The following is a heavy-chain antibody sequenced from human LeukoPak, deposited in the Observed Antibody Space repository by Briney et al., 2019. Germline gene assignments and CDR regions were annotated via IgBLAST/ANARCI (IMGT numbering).Heavy chain of an antibody. CDR3: AREPAYGDYSFDY. J-gene: IGHJ4*02. V-gene: IGHV1-18*01. D-gene: IGHD4-17*01. CDR1: GYTFTSYG. Sequence: ASVKVSCKASGYTFTSYGINWVRQAPGQGLEWMGWISAYKGNTNYAQKFQGRVTMTRDTSISTAYMELSRLRSDDTAVYYCAREPAYGDYSFDYWGQGTLVTVSS. CDR2: ISAYKGNT.